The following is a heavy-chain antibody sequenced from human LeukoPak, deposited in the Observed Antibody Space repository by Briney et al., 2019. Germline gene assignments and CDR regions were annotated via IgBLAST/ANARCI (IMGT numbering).Heavy chain of an antibody. V-gene: IGHV3-23*01. D-gene: IGHD3-22*01. CDR1: GFTFSSYA. CDR2: ISGSGGST. Sequence: GGSLRLSCAASGFTFSSYAMSWVRQAPGKGLEWVSAISGSGGSTYYADSVKGRFTISRDNSKNTLYLQMNSLRAEDTAVYYCARDEFYYYDSSGYPVDYWGQGTLVTVSS. CDR3: ARDEFYYYDSSGYPVDY. J-gene: IGHJ4*02.